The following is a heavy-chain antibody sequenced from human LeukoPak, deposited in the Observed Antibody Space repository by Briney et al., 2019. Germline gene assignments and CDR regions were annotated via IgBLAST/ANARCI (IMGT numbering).Heavy chain of an antibody. J-gene: IGHJ4*02. CDR3: AKDPSYYYGSGSDYFDS. CDR2: ISGSGGTT. Sequence: GGSLRLSCAVSGFTFRDHAMSWVRQAPGKGLEWVSSISGSGGTTYYSDSVRGRFSVSRDNSKNTLFLQMKSPSAEDTAVYYCAKDPSYYYGSGSDYFDSWGQGTLVTVSS. D-gene: IGHD3-10*01. CDR1: GFTFRDHA. V-gene: IGHV3-23*01.